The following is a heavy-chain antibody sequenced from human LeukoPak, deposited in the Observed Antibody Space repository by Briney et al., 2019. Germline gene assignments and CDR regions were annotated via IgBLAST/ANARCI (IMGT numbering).Heavy chain of an antibody. J-gene: IGHJ4*02. D-gene: IGHD5-24*01. Sequence: KASETLSLTCAVYGESFSSYYWSWIRQPPGKGLEWIGEINHSGNTNYNPSLKSRATISVDTSKNQFSLKLSSVTAADTAVYYCARVDGDGYNIPDYWGQGTLVTVSS. CDR3: ARVDGDGYNIPDY. V-gene: IGHV4-34*01. CDR1: GESFSSYY. CDR2: INHSGNT.